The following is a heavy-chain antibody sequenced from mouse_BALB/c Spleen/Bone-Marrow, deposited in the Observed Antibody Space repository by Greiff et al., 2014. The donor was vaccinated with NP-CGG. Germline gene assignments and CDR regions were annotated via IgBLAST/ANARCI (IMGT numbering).Heavy chain of an antibody. D-gene: IGHD4-1*02. CDR1: GYTFTSYT. J-gene: IGHJ4*01. V-gene: IGHV1-4*01. Sequence: VQLQQSGAELARPGASVKMSCKASGYTFTSYTMHWVKQRPGQGLEWIGYITPNSDHTNYNQKLKDRATLTADKSSSTAYMQLSSLTSEDSAIYYCSRSTFAHVMDSWGQGTSVTVSS. CDR3: SRSTFAHVMDS. CDR2: ITPNSDHT.